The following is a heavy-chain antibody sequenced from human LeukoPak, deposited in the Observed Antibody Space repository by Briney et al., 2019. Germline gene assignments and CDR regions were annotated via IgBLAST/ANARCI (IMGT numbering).Heavy chain of an antibody. D-gene: IGHD2-21*01. J-gene: IGHJ6*03. Sequence: GGSLRLSCAASGFTFSNYWMSWVRQAPGKGLEWVAKIKQDGSEKYYVDSVKGRFTISRDNAKNSLYLQMNSLRAEDTAVYYCARKAQPIVVRVLSWYYYYYMDVWGKGTTVTISS. CDR3: ARKAQPIVVRVLSWYYYYYMDV. V-gene: IGHV3-7*01. CDR2: IKQDGSEK. CDR1: GFTFSNYW.